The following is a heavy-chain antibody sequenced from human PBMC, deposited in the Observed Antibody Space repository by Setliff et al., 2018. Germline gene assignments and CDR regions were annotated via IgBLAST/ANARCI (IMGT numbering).Heavy chain of an antibody. J-gene: IGHJ4*02. V-gene: IGHV3-21*01. CDR1: GFTFSGNA. CDR3: ARSESCGSTHCSPYDY. Sequence: PGGSLRLSCAASGFTFSGNAMNWVRQAPGQGLEWVASIDTSSYWIYYADSVKGRFAISRDNAENSLYLQMNSLRAEDTAVYYCARSESCGSTHCSPYDYWGQGTLVTVSS. CDR2: IDTSSYWI. D-gene: IGHD2-2*01.